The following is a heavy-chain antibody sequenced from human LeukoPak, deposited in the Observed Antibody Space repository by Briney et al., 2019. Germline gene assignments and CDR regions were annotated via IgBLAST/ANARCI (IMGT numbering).Heavy chain of an antibody. CDR2: IGTAGDT. J-gene: IGHJ3*02. CDR1: GFTFSSYD. CDR3: ARSVGELGNAFDI. Sequence: GGSLRLSCAASGFTFSSYDMHWVRQATGEGLEWVSGIGTAGDTYYSGSVKGRFTISRENAKNSLYLQMNSLRAGDTAVYYCARSVGELGNAFDIWGQGTMVTVSS. V-gene: IGHV3-13*01. D-gene: IGHD3-10*01.